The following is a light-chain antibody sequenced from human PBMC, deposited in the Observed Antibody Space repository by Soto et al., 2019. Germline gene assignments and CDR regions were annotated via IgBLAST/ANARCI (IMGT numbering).Light chain of an antibody. CDR1: QSVSMW. Sequence: DIQMTQSPSTLPASVGDRVTITCRASQSVSMWLAWYQQKPGKAPKLLIYRASSLESGVASRFSGSGSGTEFTLTISNLQPDDFATYYCQHHYPYSPETFGQGTKLEIK. J-gene: IGKJ2*01. CDR3: QHHYPYSPET. CDR2: RAS. V-gene: IGKV1-5*01.